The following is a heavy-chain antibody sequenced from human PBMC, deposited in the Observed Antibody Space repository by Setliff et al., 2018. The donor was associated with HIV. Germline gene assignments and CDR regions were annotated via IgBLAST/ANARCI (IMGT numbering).Heavy chain of an antibody. V-gene: IGHV4-61*09. CDR3: ARAAYSGTYVWEPATDL. CDR2: IYSTGST. J-gene: IGHJ2*01. Sequence: SETLSLTCSVSGGSIRSGSYYWSWIRQPAGKGLEWIGHIYSTGSTRYNPSLESRLTILVDTSRNQFSLKLNSVTAADTAVYYCARAAYSGTYVWEPATDLWGRGTQVTVSS. D-gene: IGHD1-26*01. CDR1: GGSIRSGSYY.